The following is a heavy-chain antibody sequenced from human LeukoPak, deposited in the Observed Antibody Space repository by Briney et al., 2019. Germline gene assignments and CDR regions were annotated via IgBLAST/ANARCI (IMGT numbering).Heavy chain of an antibody. CDR2: ISSGSSTI. CDR3: ARDSTSLSY. V-gene: IGHV3-48*01. Sequence: PGGSLRLSCAASGFTFSSYSMNWVRQAPGKGLEWFSYISSGSSTIYYADSVKGRFTISRDNAKNSLYVQMNSLRAEDTAVYYCARDSTSLSYWGQGTLVTVSS. J-gene: IGHJ4*02. D-gene: IGHD3-16*02. CDR1: GFTFSSYS.